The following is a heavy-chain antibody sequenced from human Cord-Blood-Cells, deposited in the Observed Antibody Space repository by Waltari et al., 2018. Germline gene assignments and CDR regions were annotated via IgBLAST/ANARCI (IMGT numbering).Heavy chain of an antibody. CDR3: ARQPYYYYDSSGYYYRPFKYYFDY. Sequence: QVQLQQWGAGLLKPSETLSLTCAVYGGSFSGYYWSWIRQPPGEGLEWIGEINHSGSTNYNPSLKSRVTISVDTSKNQFSLKLSSVTAADTAVYYCARQPYYYYDSSGYYYRPFKYYFDYWGQGTLVTVSS. CDR1: GGSFSGYY. J-gene: IGHJ4*02. V-gene: IGHV4-34*01. D-gene: IGHD3-22*01. CDR2: INHSGST.